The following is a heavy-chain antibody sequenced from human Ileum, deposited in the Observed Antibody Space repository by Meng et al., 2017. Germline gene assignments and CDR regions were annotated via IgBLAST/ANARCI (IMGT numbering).Heavy chain of an antibody. CDR2: FVNYVDT. D-gene: IGHD2-15*01. CDR1: GYTLGSYG. V-gene: IGHV1-18*01. Sequence: QVHILQSGPEVKKPGASVRVSCKASGYTLGSYGICWVRQAPGQGLEWMGWFVNYVDTYPAPKFQGRVTMTTDTHTNTAFMELRSLTSDDTAVYYCASGTPGRSYCDYWGQGTLVTVSS. J-gene: IGHJ4*02. CDR3: ASGTPGRSYCDY.